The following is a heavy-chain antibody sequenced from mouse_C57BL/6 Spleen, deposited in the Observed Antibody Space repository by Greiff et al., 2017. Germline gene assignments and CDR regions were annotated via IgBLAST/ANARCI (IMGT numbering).Heavy chain of an antibody. CDR2: IYPGSGNT. J-gene: IGHJ2*01. CDR3: ARTSLYFDY. Sequence: VKLVESGPELVKPGASVKISCKASGYSFTSYYIHWVKQRPGQGLEWIGWIYPGSGNTKYNEKFKGKATLTADTSSSTAYMQLSSLTSEDSAVYYCARTSLYFDYWGQGTTLTVSS. V-gene: IGHV1-66*01. CDR1: GYSFTSYY.